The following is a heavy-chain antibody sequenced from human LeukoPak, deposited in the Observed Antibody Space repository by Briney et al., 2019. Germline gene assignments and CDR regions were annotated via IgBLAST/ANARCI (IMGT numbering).Heavy chain of an antibody. J-gene: IGHJ3*02. CDR3: ASRPPLSGSSGGDAFDI. V-gene: IGHV4-39*01. CDR2: IYYSGST. Sequence: SETLSLTCTVSGGSISSSSHYWGWIRQPPGKGLEWIGSIYYSGSTYYNPSLKSRVTISVDTSKNQFSLKLSSVTAADTAVYYCASRPPLSGSSGGDAFDIWGQGTMVTVSS. D-gene: IGHD6-19*01. CDR1: GGSISSSSHY.